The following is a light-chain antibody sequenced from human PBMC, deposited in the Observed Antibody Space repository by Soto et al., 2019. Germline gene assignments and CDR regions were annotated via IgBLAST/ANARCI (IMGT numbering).Light chain of an antibody. V-gene: IGKV1-33*01. CDR3: QQYDNLPYT. CDR2: DAS. CDR1: QDINNY. Sequence: DSQMTQSPSSLSASVGDRVTITCQASQDINNYLNWYQQKPGKAPKLLIYDASNLETGVPSRFSGSGSGTDFTFTISSLQPEDIATYYCQQYDNLPYTFGQGTTLEIK. J-gene: IGKJ2*01.